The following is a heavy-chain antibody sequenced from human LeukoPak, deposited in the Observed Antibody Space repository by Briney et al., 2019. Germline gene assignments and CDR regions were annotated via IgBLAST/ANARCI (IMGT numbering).Heavy chain of an antibody. CDR3: ERDYGFWEFL. V-gene: IGHV4-4*07. D-gene: IGHD3-10*01. CDR2: IYTSGST. Sequence: PSETLSLTCTVSGGSISTYYWNWIRQPAGKGLEWIGRIYTSGSTNYNPSLKSRVTISADTSKNQFSLKLSSVTAADTAVYYCERDYGFWEFLWGQGTLLTVSS. J-gene: IGHJ4*02. CDR1: GGSISTYY.